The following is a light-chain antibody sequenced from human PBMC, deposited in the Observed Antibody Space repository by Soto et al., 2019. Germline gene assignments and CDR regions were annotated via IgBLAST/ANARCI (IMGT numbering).Light chain of an antibody. CDR1: QGISND. J-gene: IGKJ1*01. CDR3: LQHHSYPWT. V-gene: IGKV1-17*01. CDR2: AAS. Sequence: DIRMTQSPSSLSASIGDRVTITCRASQGISNDLGWYQQKPGLAPKRLISAASTLQSGVPSRFRGSGSGTEFSLTISGLQTEDIATYYCLQHHSYPWTFGQGPKVEIQ.